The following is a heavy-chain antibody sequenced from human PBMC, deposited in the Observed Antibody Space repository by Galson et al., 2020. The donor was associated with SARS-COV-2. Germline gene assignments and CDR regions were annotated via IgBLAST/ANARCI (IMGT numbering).Heavy chain of an antibody. V-gene: IGHV3-33*01. Sequence: GESLKISCAASGFTFKSHAMHWVRQAPGKGLEWVAQIFYDGSDKNYVDSVKGRFTISRDDSENTVYLQMNNLRADDSAVYFCARDGQSSSGWAFDYWGQGTLVTVSS. D-gene: IGHD6-19*01. CDR2: IFYDGSDK. CDR3: ARDGQSSSGWAFDY. CDR1: GFTFKSHA. J-gene: IGHJ4*02.